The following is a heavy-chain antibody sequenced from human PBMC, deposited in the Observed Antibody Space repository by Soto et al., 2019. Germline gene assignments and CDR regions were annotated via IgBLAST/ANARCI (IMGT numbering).Heavy chain of an antibody. D-gene: IGHD3-10*01. CDR3: ARDLGRFHRGVRGVITLDY. Sequence: GGSLRLSCAASGFTFSSYAMHWVRQAPGKGLEWVAVISYDGSNKYYADSVKGRFTISRDNSKNTLYLQMNSLRAEDTAGYYCARDLGRFHRGVRGVITLDYWGQGTLVTVSS. CDR1: GFTFSSYA. J-gene: IGHJ4*02. CDR2: ISYDGSNK. V-gene: IGHV3-30-3*01.